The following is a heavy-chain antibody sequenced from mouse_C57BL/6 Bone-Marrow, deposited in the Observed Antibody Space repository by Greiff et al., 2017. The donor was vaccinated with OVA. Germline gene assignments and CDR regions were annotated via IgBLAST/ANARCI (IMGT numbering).Heavy chain of an antibody. CDR2: IHPNSGST. CDR3: ARRSYYYGSSYPYYFDY. Sequence: QVQLKQPGAELVKPGASVKLSCKASGYTFTSYWMHWVKQRPGQGLEWIGMIHPNSGSTNYNEKFKSKATLTVDKSSSTAYMQLSSLTSEDSAVYYCARRSYYYGSSYPYYFDYWGQGTTLTVSS. J-gene: IGHJ2*01. V-gene: IGHV1-64*01. D-gene: IGHD1-1*01. CDR1: GYTFTSYW.